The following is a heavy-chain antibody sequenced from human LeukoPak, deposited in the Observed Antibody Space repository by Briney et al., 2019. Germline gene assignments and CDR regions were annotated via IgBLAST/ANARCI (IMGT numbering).Heavy chain of an antibody. CDR2: ISSSSSYI. J-gene: IGHJ4*02. CDR1: GFTFSSYS. D-gene: IGHD6-6*01. V-gene: IGHV3-21*01. Sequence: GGSLRLSCAASGFTFSSYSMNWVRQAPGKGLEWVSSISSSSSYIYYADSVKGRFTISRDNAKNSLYLQMNSLRAEDTAVYYYARSGGSSYYFDYWGQGTLVTVSS. CDR3: ARSGGSSYYFDY.